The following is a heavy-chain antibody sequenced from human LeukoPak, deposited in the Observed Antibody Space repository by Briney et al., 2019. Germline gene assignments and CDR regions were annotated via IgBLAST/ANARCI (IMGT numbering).Heavy chain of an antibody. CDR2: IKSKTDGGTT. J-gene: IGHJ6*03. CDR1: GFTFRNAW. CDR3: SHGRSGYDSYYYYYYMEV. V-gene: IGHV3-15*01. D-gene: IGHD5-12*01. Sequence: PGGSLRLSCAASGFTFRNAWMSWVRQAPGEGLEWVGHIKSKTDGGTTDYAAPVKGRFTISRDDSKNTLYLQMNSLKTEDTAVYYCSHGRSGYDSYYYYYYMEVWGKGTTVTVSS.